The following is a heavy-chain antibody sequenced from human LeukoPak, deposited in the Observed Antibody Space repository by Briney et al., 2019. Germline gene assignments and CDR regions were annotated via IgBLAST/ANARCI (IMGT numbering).Heavy chain of an antibody. CDR1: GFRFSSYW. J-gene: IGHJ4*02. CDR3: ARAGVLFGREY. CDR2: IKQDGSEK. V-gene: IGHV3-7*03. D-gene: IGHD5-24*01. Sequence: GGSLRLSCAASGFRFSSYWMSWVRQAPGKGPEWVANIKQDGSEKSYVDSVKGRFTISRDNAKNSLYLQMNSLRAEDTAVYYCARAGVLFGREYWGQGTLVTVSS.